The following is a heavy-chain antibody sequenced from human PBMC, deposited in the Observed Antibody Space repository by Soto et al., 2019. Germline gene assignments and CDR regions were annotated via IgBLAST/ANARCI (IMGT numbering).Heavy chain of an antibody. V-gene: IGHV3-15*01. D-gene: IGHD2-2*01. Sequence: GGSLRLSCAASGFTFSNAWMSWVRQAPGKGLEWVGRIKSKTDGGTTDYAAPVKGRFTISRDDSKNTLYLQMNSLKTEDTAVYYCTTGGVVVPAVDAFDIWGQGTMVTVSS. CDR2: IKSKTDGGTT. CDR3: TTGGVVVPAVDAFDI. J-gene: IGHJ3*02. CDR1: GFTFSNAW.